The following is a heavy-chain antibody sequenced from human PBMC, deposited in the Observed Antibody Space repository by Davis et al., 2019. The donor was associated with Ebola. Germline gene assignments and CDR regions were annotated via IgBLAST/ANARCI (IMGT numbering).Heavy chain of an antibody. V-gene: IGHV1-18*04. D-gene: IGHD2-21*02. CDR2: ISAYNGNT. J-gene: IGHJ6*02. Sequence: AASVKVSCKASGYTFTSHGISWVRQAPGQGLEWMGWISAYNGNTNYAQKLQGRVTMTTDTSTSTAYMELRSLRSDDTAVYYCARDPLAYCGGDCYPSGMDVWGQGTTVTVSS. CDR3: ARDPLAYCGGDCYPSGMDV. CDR1: GYTFTSHG.